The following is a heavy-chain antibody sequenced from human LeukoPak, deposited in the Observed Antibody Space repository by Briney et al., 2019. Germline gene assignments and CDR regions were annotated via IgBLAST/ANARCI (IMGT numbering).Heavy chain of an antibody. V-gene: IGHV3-48*03. Sequence: GGSLRLSCAASGFTFSSYEMNWVRQAPGKGLEWISYISASGTITHYADSVEGRFTISRDNAKNSLYLQMNSLRAEDTALYYCARDLYCTNGVCFPTDYWGQGTLVTVSS. J-gene: IGHJ4*02. CDR2: ISASGTIT. CDR1: GFTFSSYE. CDR3: ARDLYCTNGVCFPTDY. D-gene: IGHD2-8*01.